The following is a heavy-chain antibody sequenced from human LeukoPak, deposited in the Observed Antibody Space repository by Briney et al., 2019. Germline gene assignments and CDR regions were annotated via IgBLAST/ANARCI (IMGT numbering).Heavy chain of an antibody. CDR2: IYYSGST. J-gene: IGHJ6*03. CDR3: ARVGNGAAITIGDYYYYYMDV. D-gene: IGHD2-2*02. CDR1: GGSISSSSYY. Sequence: SETLSLTCTVSGGSISSSSYYWGWIRQPPGKGLEWIGSIYYSGSTYYNPSLKSRVTISVDTSKNQFSLKLSSVTAADTAVYYCARVGNGAAITIGDYYYYYMDVWGKGTTVTVSS. V-gene: IGHV4-39*07.